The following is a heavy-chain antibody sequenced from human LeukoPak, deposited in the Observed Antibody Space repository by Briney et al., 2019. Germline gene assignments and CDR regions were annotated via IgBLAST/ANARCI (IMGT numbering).Heavy chain of an antibody. V-gene: IGHV3-48*02. CDR3: ARPMVRETDWYFDL. J-gene: IGHJ2*01. CDR2: ISSSSSTV. Sequence: GGSLRLSCAASGFTFTTYSMDWVRQAPGKGLEWASYISSSSSTVHYADSVKGRFTISRDNAKNSLYLQMDSLRDEDTAVYYCARPMVRETDWYFDLWGRGTQVTVSS. D-gene: IGHD3-10*01. CDR1: GFTFTTYS.